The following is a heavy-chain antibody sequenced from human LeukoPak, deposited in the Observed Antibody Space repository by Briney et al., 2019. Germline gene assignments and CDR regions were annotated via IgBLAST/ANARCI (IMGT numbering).Heavy chain of an antibody. CDR2: IIPIFGTA. CDR3: ARDRRGYYYFDY. D-gene: IGHD6-13*01. V-gene: IGHV1-69*05. J-gene: IGHJ4*02. CDR1: GGTFSCYA. Sequence: AASVKVSCKASGGTFSCYAISWVRQAPGQGLEWMGGIIPIFGTANYAQKFQGRVTITTDESTSTAYMELSSLRSEDTAVYYCARDRRGYYYFDYWGQGTLVTVSS.